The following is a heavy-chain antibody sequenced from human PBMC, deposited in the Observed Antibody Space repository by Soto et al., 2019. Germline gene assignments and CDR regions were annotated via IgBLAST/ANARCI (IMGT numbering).Heavy chain of an antibody. CDR2: ISYDGSNK. V-gene: IGHV3-30*18. Sequence: HPGGSIRLSCAASGFTFSPYAMSWVRQAPGKGLEWVAVISYDGSNKYYADSVKGRFTISRDNSKNTLYLQMNSLRAEDTAVYYCAKTQGWPLKLPNYYYYYGMDVWGQGTTVTVSS. CDR3: AKTQGWPLKLPNYYYYYGMDV. J-gene: IGHJ6*02. D-gene: IGHD2-15*01. CDR1: GFTFSPYA.